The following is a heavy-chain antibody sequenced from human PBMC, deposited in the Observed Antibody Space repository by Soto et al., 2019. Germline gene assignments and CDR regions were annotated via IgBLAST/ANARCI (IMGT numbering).Heavy chain of an antibody. CDR3: AHKLDTVDWFGP. Sequence: QITLKESGPTLVKSTQTLTLTCSFSGFSLRNGGVGVGWIRQPPGKALEWVALIYWNDDKRYSPFLKNRLTLMKGSSKDQVVLTMTNVDPADTATYYCAHKLDTVDWFGPWGQGILGTVSS. CDR1: GFSLRNGGVG. D-gene: IGHD5-18*01. V-gene: IGHV2-5*01. CDR2: IYWNDDK. J-gene: IGHJ5*02.